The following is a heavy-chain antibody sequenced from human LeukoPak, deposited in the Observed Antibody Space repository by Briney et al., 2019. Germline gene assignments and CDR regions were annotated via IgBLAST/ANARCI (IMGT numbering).Heavy chain of an antibody. CDR1: GYTFTSYY. D-gene: IGHD6-13*01. V-gene: IGHV1-46*01. Sequence: ASVKVSCKASGYTFTSYYMHWVRQAPGQGLEWMGLINPSGGNTRYAQKFQGRVTMTRDTSTTTVYMELSSLRSEDTAVYYCARGAIAAAGPFDYWGQGTLVIVSS. CDR2: INPSGGNT. CDR3: ARGAIAAAGPFDY. J-gene: IGHJ4*02.